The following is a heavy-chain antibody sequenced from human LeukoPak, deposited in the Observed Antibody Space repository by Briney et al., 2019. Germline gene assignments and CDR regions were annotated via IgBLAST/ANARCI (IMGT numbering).Heavy chain of an antibody. V-gene: IGHV4-34*01. CDR3: ARHPRYCSGGSCYSVRRYYFDY. J-gene: IGHJ4*02. CDR2: INHSGST. Sequence: PSETLSLTCAVYGGSFSGYYWSWIRQPPGKGLEWIGEINHSGSTNYNPSLKSRVTISVDTSKNQFSLKLSSVTAADTAVYYCARHPRYCSGGSCYSVRRYYFDYWGQGTLVTVSS. D-gene: IGHD2-15*01. CDR1: GGSFSGYY.